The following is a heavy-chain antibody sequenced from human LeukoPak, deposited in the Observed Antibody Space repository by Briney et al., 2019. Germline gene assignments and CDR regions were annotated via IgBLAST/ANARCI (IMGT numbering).Heavy chain of an antibody. Sequence: PGGSLRLSCAASGFTFSSYAMHWVRQAPGKGLEWVAVISYDGSNKYYADFVKGRFTISRDNSKNTLYLQMNSLRAEDTAVYYCARADIVVVPAAPDYWGQGTLVTVSS. CDR3: ARADIVVVPAAPDY. CDR2: ISYDGSNK. CDR1: GFTFSSYA. D-gene: IGHD2-2*01. J-gene: IGHJ4*02. V-gene: IGHV3-30-3*01.